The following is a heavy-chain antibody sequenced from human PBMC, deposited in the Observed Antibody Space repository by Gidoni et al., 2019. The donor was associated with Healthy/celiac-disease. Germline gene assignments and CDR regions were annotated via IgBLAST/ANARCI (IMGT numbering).Heavy chain of an antibody. V-gene: IGHV1-69*04. CDR1: GGTFSSYA. J-gene: IGHJ6*02. CDR3: ARITGIAADYGMDV. Sequence: QVQLVQSGSEVKKPGSSVKVSCKASGGTFSSYAISWVRQAPGQGLEWMGRIIPILGIANYAQKFQGRVTITADKSTSTAYKELSSLRSEDTAVYYCARITGIAADYGMDVWGQGTTVTVSS. CDR2: IIPILGIA. D-gene: IGHD6-13*01.